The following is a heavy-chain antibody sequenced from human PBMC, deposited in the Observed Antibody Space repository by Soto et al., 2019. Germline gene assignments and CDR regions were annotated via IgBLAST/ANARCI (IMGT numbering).Heavy chain of an antibody. CDR2: IYHSGST. J-gene: IGHJ5*01. V-gene: IGHV4-30-2*01. Sequence: SETLSLTCAVSGGSISSGGYSWSWIRQPPGKGLEWIGYIYHSGSTYYNPSLKSRVTISVDRSKNQFSLKLSSVTAADTAVYYCARDVSSGSYDGGSWFDSWGKGTLGTVSS. D-gene: IGHD1-26*01. CDR3: ARDVSSGSYDGGSWFDS. CDR1: GGSISSGGYS.